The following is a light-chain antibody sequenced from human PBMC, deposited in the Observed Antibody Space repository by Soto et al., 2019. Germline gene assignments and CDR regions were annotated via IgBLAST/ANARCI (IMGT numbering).Light chain of an antibody. Sequence: QSALTQPHSVSGSPGQSVTISCTGTNSDVGGYNYVSWYQQHPGKAPKFMIYDVNRRPLGVPDRFSGSKSGNTASLTVSGLQAEDEADYYCCSYTGSYTLVFGGGTKVTVL. CDR3: CSYTGSYTLV. CDR1: NSDVGGYNY. CDR2: DVN. J-gene: IGLJ3*02. V-gene: IGLV2-11*01.